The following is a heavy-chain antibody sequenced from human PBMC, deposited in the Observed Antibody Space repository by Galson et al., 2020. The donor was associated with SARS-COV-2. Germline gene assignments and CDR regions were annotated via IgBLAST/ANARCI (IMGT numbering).Heavy chain of an antibody. CDR3: ASFGDLEMATIIDAFDI. V-gene: IGHV1-69*13. CDR1: VCTFISYS. Sequence: SVKVSCKASVCTFISYSISWVRQAPGKGLEWMGGIIPIFGTAHYAQKFQGRVTITADESTSKAYLELISLRSEDTAVYYCASFGDLEMATIIDAFDIWGQWTMVTDSS. CDR2: IIPIFGTA. D-gene: IGHD5-12*01. J-gene: IGHJ3*02.